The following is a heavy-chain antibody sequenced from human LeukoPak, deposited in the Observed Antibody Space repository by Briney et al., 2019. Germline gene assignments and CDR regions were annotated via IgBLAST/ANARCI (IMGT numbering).Heavy chain of an antibody. V-gene: IGHV3-9*01. CDR3: AKVSGYYYDSSGTYDY. J-gene: IGHJ4*02. D-gene: IGHD3-22*01. CDR2: ISWNSGII. CDR1: GFTFDDYA. Sequence: PGGSLRLSCAASGFTFDDYAMHWVRQAPGKGLEWVSGISWNSGIIGYADSVKGRFTISRDNAKNSLYLQMNSLRAEDTALYYCAKVSGYYYDSSGTYDYWGQGTLVTVSS.